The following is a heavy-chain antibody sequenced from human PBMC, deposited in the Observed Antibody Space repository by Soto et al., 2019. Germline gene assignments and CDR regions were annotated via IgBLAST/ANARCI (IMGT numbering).Heavy chain of an antibody. Sequence: GGSLRLSCAASGFTFSNNWMHWVREVPGKGLVWVSRINVDGSSISYADSVKGRFTISRERAKNTLYLQMNSLRDEDTAVYYCTRVAATATFFDSWGQGT. J-gene: IGHJ4*02. CDR2: INVDGSSI. V-gene: IGHV3-74*01. CDR1: GFTFSNNW. D-gene: IGHD2-15*01. CDR3: TRVAATATFFDS.